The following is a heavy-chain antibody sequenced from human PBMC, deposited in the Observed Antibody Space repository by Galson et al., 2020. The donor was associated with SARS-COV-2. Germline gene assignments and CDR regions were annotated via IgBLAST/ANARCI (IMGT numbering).Heavy chain of an antibody. V-gene: IGHV3-33*06. D-gene: IGHD3-22*01. J-gene: IGHJ4*02. CDR3: AKEGYYDSSGIPAPRD. CDR2: IWYDGSNK. Sequence: GGSLRLSCAASGFTFSSYGMHWVRQAPGKGLEWVAVIWYDGSNKYYADSVKGRFTISRDNSKNTLYLQMNSLRAEDTAVYYCAKEGYYDSSGIPAPRDWGQGTLVTVSS. CDR1: GFTFSSYG.